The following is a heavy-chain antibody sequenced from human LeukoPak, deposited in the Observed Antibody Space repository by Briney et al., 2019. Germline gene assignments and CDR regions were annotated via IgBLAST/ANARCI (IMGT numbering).Heavy chain of an antibody. D-gene: IGHD6-19*01. V-gene: IGHV3-30*18. Sequence: GGSLRLSCAASGFTFSSYGMHWVRQAPGKGLEWVAVISYDGSNKYYADSVKGRFTISRDNSKNTLYLQMNSLRAEDTAVYYCAKELKSSGLLRFDYWGQGTLVTVSS. CDR3: AKELKSSGLLRFDY. CDR1: GFTFSSYG. J-gene: IGHJ4*02. CDR2: ISYDGSNK.